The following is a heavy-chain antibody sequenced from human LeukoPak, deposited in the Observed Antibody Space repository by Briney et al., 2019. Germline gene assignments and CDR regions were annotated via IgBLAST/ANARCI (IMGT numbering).Heavy chain of an antibody. CDR2: IYYSGST. Sequence: PSETLSLTCTVSGGSISSYYWSWIRQPPGKGLEWIGYIYYSGSTNYNPSLKSRVTISVDTSKNQFSLKLSSVTAADTAVYYCARQGGYDFWSGYYAHDAFDIWGQGTMVTVSS. V-gene: IGHV4-59*08. CDR3: ARQGGYDFWSGYYAHDAFDI. J-gene: IGHJ3*02. CDR1: GGSISSYY. D-gene: IGHD3-3*01.